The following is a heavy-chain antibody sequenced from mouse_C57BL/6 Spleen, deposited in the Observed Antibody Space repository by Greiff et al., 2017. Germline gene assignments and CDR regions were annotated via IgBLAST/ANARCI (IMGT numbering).Heavy chain of an antibody. Sequence: QVQLKQSGAELARPGASVRLSCKASGFTFTSYGISWVRQRTGQSLEWIGEIYPRSGTTYYDEKIKGKATLTTDKASSTVYMELRSLTSEDSAVYFCARRSNYWYFDVWGTGTTVTVAS. V-gene: IGHV1-81*01. J-gene: IGHJ1*03. CDR3: ARRSNYWYFDV. CDR2: IYPRSGTT. D-gene: IGHD2-5*01. CDR1: GFTFTSYG.